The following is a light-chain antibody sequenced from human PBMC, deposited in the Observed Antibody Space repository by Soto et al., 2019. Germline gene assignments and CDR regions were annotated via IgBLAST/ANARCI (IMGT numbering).Light chain of an antibody. CDR1: NIGSKS. V-gene: IGLV3-21*02. J-gene: IGLJ1*01. Sequence: SYELTQPPSWSVAPGQTARITCGGNNIGSKSVHWYQQKPRQAPVMVVYDDSDRPSGITERFSGSNSVNTATLTIDRVEAGDEADYYCQVWDSSRDHHVFGRGTKLTVL. CDR2: DDS. CDR3: QVWDSSRDHHV.